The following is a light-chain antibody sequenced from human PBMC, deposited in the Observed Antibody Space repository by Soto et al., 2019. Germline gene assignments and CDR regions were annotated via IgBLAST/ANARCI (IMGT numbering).Light chain of an antibody. CDR1: QSISSY. J-gene: IGKJ4*01. Sequence: IHMTLSTTSLSASLGDRFTNTCRASQSISSYLNWYQQKPGKAPKLLIYDASNLETGVPSRFSGSGSGTDFTFTISSLQPEDIATYYCQQYDNYPLTFGGGTKVDIK. V-gene: IGKV1-33*01. CDR3: QQYDNYPLT. CDR2: DAS.